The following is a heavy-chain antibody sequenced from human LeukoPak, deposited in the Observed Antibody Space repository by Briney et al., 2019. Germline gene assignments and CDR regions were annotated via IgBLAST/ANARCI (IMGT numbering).Heavy chain of an antibody. J-gene: IGHJ6*03. V-gene: IGHV4-39*01. D-gene: IGHD5-18*01. CDR2: IYYSGST. CDR1: GGSISSSSYY. Sequence: PSETLSLTCTVSGGSISSSSYYWGRIRQPPGKGLEWIGSIYYSGSTYYNPSLKSRVTISVDTSKNQFSLKLSSVTAADTAVYYCARSPPSRGYSYGYVKPLYYMDVWGKGTTVTVSS. CDR3: ARSPPSRGYSYGYVKPLYYMDV.